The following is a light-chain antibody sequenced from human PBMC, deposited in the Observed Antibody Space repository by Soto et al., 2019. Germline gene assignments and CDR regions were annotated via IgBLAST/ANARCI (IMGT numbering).Light chain of an antibody. V-gene: IGKV1-6*01. Sequence: AIQMTQSPSSLSASVGVRVTITCRASQGIRNDLGWYQQRPGKAPKLLIYAASSLEGGVPSRFSGSGSGTDFTLTISSLQPEDFATYFCLQDHNYPRTFGQGTKVDIK. J-gene: IGKJ1*01. CDR1: QGIRND. CDR2: AAS. CDR3: LQDHNYPRT.